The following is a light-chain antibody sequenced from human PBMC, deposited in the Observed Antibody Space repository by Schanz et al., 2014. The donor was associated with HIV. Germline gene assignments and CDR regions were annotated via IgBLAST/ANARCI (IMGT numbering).Light chain of an antibody. CDR1: SSDIGSNT. J-gene: IGLJ3*02. V-gene: IGLV1-44*01. Sequence: QSVLTQPPSASGTPGQRVTISCSGSSSDIGSNTVNWYQQLPGTAPKLLIYSNDQRPSGVPARFSGSKSGTSASLAITGLQADDEADYYCQSYDTSLSVWVFGGGTKLTVL. CDR2: SND. CDR3: QSYDTSLSVWV.